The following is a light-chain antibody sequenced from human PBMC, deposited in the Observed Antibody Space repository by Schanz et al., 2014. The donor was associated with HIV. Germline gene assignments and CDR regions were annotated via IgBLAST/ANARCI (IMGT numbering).Light chain of an antibody. CDR2: AAS. J-gene: IGKJ4*01. CDR3: QQADSFPPT. V-gene: IGKV1-8*01. Sequence: AIRISQSPSSLSASTGDRVTITCRASQPISNYLAWYRQKPGTAPKLLIYAASTLQSGVPSRFSGSGSGTDFTLTISSLQPEDFAAYYCQQADSFPPTFGGGTKVEI. CDR1: QPISNY.